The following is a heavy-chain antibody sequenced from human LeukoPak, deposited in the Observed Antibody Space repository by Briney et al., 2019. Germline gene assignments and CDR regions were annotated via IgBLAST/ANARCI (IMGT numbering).Heavy chain of an antibody. V-gene: IGHV3-21*01. J-gene: IGHJ3*02. CDR3: VRALYYYDSSGYYSAAFDI. CDR1: GFPFSTYT. CDR2: ISSRSSHI. D-gene: IGHD3-22*01. Sequence: GGSLRLSCAASGFPFSTYTMNWVRQAPGKGLEWVSSISSRSSHIYYGDSLKGRFTISRDNAKNSLYLQMKSLRAEDTAVYYCVRALYYYDSSGYYSAAFDIWGQGTMVTVSS.